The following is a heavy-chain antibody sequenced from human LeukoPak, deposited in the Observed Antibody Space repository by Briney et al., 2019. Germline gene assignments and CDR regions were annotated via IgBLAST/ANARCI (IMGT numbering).Heavy chain of an antibody. CDR1: GFTFSSYG. CDR3: AKGGYSSGWTFDY. D-gene: IGHD6-19*01. Sequence: TGGSLRLSCAASGFTFSSYGMHWVRQAPGKGLERVAVISYDGSNKYYADSVKGRFTISRDNSKNTLYLQMNSLRAEDTAVYYCAKGGYSSGWTFDYWGQGTLVTVSS. V-gene: IGHV3-30*18. CDR2: ISYDGSNK. J-gene: IGHJ4*02.